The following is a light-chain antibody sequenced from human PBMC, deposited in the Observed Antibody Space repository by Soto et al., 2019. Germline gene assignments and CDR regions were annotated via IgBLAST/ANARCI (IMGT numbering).Light chain of an antibody. Sequence: QSVLTQPASVSGSPGQSITISCTGTSSDVGGYKYVSWYQQHPGKAPKLMIYDVSNRPSGVSNRFSSTKSGNTASLTISVLQAEDEADYFCSSYTSSSTLLYVLGNGTKVTVL. J-gene: IGLJ1*01. CDR2: DVS. CDR1: SSDVGGYKY. CDR3: SSYTSSSTLLYV. V-gene: IGLV2-14*01.